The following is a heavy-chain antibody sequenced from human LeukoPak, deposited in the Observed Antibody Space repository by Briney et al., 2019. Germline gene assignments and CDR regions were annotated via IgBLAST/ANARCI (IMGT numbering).Heavy chain of an antibody. CDR2: INPKSGGT. Sequence: ASVKVSCKASGYTFTGYYMHWVRQAPGQGLEWMGRINPKSGGTNYAQKFQGRVTMTRDTSISTAYMELSRLRSDDTAVYYCARGRHIVVVTADDYWGQGTLVTVSS. D-gene: IGHD2-21*02. CDR3: ARGRHIVVVTADDY. CDR1: GYTFTGYY. V-gene: IGHV1-2*06. J-gene: IGHJ4*02.